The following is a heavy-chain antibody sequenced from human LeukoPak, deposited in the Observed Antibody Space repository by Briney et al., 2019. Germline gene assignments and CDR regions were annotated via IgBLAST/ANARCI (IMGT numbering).Heavy chain of an antibody. CDR2: ISGSGGST. J-gene: IGHJ5*02. CDR1: GFTFSSYW. Sequence: GGSLRLSCAASGFTFSSYWMSWVRQAPGKGLEWVSAISGSGGSTYYADSVKGRFTISRDNSKNTLYLQMNSLRAEDTAVYYCARLRFGELGDWFDPWGQGTLVTVSS. V-gene: IGHV3-23*01. D-gene: IGHD3-10*01. CDR3: ARLRFGELGDWFDP.